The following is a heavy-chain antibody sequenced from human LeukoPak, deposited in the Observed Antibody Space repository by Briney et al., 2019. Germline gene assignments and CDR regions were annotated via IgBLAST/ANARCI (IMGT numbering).Heavy chain of an antibody. CDR1: GFTFSDHH. CDR3: AKKRSGSNYPFDY. V-gene: IGHV3-72*01. D-gene: IGHD1-26*01. CDR2: SKDKANRYTT. J-gene: IGHJ4*02. Sequence: GGSLRLSCAAPGFTFSDHHMDWVRQAPGKGLEWVGRSKDKANRYTTEYAASVKGRFTISRDDSKKSVYLQMNSLKTEDTAVYYCAKKRSGSNYPFDYWGQGTLVTVSS.